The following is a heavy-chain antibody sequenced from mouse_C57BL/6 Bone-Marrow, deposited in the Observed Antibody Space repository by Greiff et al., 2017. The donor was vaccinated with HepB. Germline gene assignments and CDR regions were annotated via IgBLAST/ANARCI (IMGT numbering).Heavy chain of an antibody. Sequence: VQLQQSGAELVRPGASVKLSCTASGFNIKDDYMHWVKQRPEQGLEWIGWIDPENGDTEYASKFQGKATITADTSSNTAYLQLSSLTSEDTAVYYCTRALPSRAMDYWGQGTSVTVSS. J-gene: IGHJ4*01. V-gene: IGHV14-4*01. CDR1: GFNIKDDY. CDR2: IDPENGDT. D-gene: IGHD1-2*01. CDR3: TRALPSRAMDY.